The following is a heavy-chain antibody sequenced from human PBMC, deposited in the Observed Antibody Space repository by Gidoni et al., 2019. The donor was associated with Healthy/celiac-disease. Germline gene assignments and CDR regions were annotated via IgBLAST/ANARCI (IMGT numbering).Heavy chain of an antibody. V-gene: IGHV3-21*01. CDR1: GFTFSGYS. CDR3: ARAQVYSGSYAGGFDY. CDR2: ISSSSSYI. D-gene: IGHD1-26*01. J-gene: IGHJ4*02. Sequence: EVQLVESGGGLVKPGGSLRRSWAASGFTFSGYSMNWVRQAPGKGLEWVSSISSSSSYIYYADSVKGRFTISRDNAKNSLYLQMNSLRAEDTAVYYCARAQVYSGSYAGGFDYWGQGTLVTVSS.